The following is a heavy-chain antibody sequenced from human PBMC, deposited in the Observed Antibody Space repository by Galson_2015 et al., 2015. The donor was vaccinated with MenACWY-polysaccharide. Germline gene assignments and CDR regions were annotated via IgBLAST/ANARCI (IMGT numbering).Heavy chain of an antibody. V-gene: IGHV4-39*07. CDR1: GGSISSSSYY. Sequence: LSLTCTVSGGSISSSSYYWGWICQPPGKGLEWIGSIYYSGSTYYNPSLMSRVTISADMSKNQFSLKLSSVTAADTAVYYCARYSKYGSSRYGMDVWGQGTTVTVSS. J-gene: IGHJ6*02. CDR2: IYYSGST. D-gene: IGHD4-17*01. CDR3: ARYSKYGSSRYGMDV.